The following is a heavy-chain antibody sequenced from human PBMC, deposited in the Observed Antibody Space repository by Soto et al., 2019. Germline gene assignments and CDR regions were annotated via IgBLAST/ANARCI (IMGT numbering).Heavy chain of an antibody. D-gene: IGHD6-19*01. J-gene: IGHJ6*02. CDR1: GVTLSSFG. CDR2: ISYDGSNK. Sequence: HGGSRDIASAACGVTLSSFGMHGVRKAPGKGPEWVAVISYDGSNKYYADSVKGRFTISRDNSKNTLYLQMSTLRVEDTAVYYCVKDGSSGWPYYYCMDVWGQGPTVSVS. V-gene: IGHV3-30*18. CDR3: VKDGSSGWPYYYCMDV.